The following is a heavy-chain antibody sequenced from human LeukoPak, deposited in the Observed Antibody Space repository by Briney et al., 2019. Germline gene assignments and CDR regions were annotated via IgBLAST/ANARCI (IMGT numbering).Heavy chain of an antibody. CDR3: AGASLAYCGGDCYYYWYFDL. D-gene: IGHD2-21*02. CDR1: GGSIISGGYS. V-gene: IGHV4-30-2*01. J-gene: IGHJ2*01. CDR2: IYDSGST. Sequence: PSQTLYLTCAVSGGSIISGGYSWSWIRQPPVKGVEWIGYIYDSGSTYYNPSLKSRVTISVDRSKNQFSLKLSSVTAADTAVYYCAGASLAYCGGDCYYYWYFDLWGRGTLVTVSS.